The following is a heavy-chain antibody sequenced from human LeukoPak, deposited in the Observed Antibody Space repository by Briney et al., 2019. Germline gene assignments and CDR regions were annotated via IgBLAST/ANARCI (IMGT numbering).Heavy chain of an antibody. D-gene: IGHD3-10*01. CDR3: ARGFGGVGDWYLDF. V-gene: IGHV3-74*01. CDR2: IHSDGTST. J-gene: IGHJ2*01. CDR1: GFTFSNYW. Sequence: GGSLRLSCAASGFTFSNYWMHWVRQAPGKGLVWVSRIHSDGTSTTYADSVKGRFTISRDNAKNTLYLQMNGLRAEDTALYYCARGFGGVGDWYLDFWGRGTLLIVSS.